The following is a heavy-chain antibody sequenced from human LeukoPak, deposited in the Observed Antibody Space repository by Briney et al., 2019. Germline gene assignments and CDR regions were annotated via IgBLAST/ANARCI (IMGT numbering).Heavy chain of an antibody. V-gene: IGHV1-2*02. J-gene: IGHJ6*02. CDR1: GYTFTGYY. Sequence: ALVKVSCKASGYTFTGYYMHWVRQAPGQGLEWMGWINPNSGGTNYAQKFQGRVTMTRDTSISTAYMELSRLRSDDTAVYYCARGGDYGDYRGIYYYYGMDVWGQGTTVTVSS. D-gene: IGHD4-17*01. CDR3: ARGGDYGDYRGIYYYYGMDV. CDR2: INPNSGGT.